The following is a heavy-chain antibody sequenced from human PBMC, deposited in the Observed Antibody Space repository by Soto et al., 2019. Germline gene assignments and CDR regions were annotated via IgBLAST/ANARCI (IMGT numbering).Heavy chain of an antibody. CDR1: GGTFSSYA. Sequence: SVKVSCKASGGTFSSYAISWVRQAPGQGLEWMGGIIPIFGTANYAQKFQGRVTITADESTSTAYMELSSLRSEDTAVYYCARAGVGATYAFDIWGQGTMVTVSS. J-gene: IGHJ3*02. V-gene: IGHV1-69*13. CDR3: ARAGVGATYAFDI. D-gene: IGHD1-26*01. CDR2: IIPIFGTA.